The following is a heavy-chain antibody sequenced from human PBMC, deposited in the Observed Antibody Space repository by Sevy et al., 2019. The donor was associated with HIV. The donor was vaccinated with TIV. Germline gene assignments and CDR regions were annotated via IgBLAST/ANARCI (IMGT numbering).Heavy chain of an antibody. J-gene: IGHJ6*02. V-gene: IGHV3-30*18. D-gene: IGHD2-2*01. CDR3: TKDPRYCSSTSGSSSYYYYYYGMDV. CDR2: ISYDGSTK. CDR1: GFTFSNYG. Sequence: GGSLRLSCAASGFTFSNYGMHWVRQAPGKGLEWVALISYDGSTKYYADYVKGRFTISRDNSKNTLYLQMNSLRAEDMAVYYCTKDPRYCSSTSGSSSYYYYYYGMDVWGQGTTVTVSS.